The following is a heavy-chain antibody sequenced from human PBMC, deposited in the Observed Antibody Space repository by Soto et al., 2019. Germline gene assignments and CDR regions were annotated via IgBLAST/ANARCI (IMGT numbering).Heavy chain of an antibody. CDR3: ARDSSAAARRGGMDV. Sequence: EVQLVESGGGLVQPGGSLRLSCAASGFTFSTYSMNWVRQAPGKGLEWVSYISNTGGTRYYADSVTSRITISRDNAKNSLYLQLTSLRQEDTAVYYCARDSSAAARRGGMDVWGQGITVTVSS. D-gene: IGHD6-13*01. CDR2: ISNTGGTR. J-gene: IGHJ6*02. V-gene: IGHV3-48*02. CDR1: GFTFSTYS.